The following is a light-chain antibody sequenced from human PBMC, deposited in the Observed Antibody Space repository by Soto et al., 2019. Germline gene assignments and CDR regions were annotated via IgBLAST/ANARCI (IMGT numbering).Light chain of an antibody. CDR1: TGVVTSGYY. CDR2: STS. J-gene: IGLJ2*01. Sequence: QAVVTQEPSLTVSPGGTVTLTCASSTGVVTSGYYPNWFQQKPGQAPRPLIYSTSNKHSWTPARFSGSLLGGKAALTLSGVQPEDEAEYYCLLYYGGAVVFGGGTKLTV. CDR3: LLYYGGAVV. V-gene: IGLV7-43*01.